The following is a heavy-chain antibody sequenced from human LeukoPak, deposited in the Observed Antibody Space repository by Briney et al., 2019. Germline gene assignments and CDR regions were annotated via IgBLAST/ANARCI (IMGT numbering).Heavy chain of an antibody. CDR3: ARGQLGYCSGGSCYSYGMDV. J-gene: IGHJ6*02. Sequence: PSETLSLTCAVSGGSISSSNWWSWVRQPPGKGLEWIGEIYHSGSTNYNPSLKSRVTISVDKSKNQFSLKLSSVTAADTAVYYCARGQLGYCSGGSCYSYGMDVWGQGTTVTVSS. V-gene: IGHV4-4*02. CDR2: IYHSGST. CDR1: GGSISSSNW. D-gene: IGHD2-15*01.